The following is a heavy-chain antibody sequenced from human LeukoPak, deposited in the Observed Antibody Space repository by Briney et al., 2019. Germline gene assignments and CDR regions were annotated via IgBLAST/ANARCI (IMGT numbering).Heavy chain of an antibody. J-gene: IGHJ6*02. Sequence: HAGGSLRLSCAASGFTFSSYGMHWVRQAPGKGLEWVAVISYDGSNKYYADSVKGRFTISRDNSKNTLYLQMNSLRAEDTAVYYCAKDYYGSGSYSEYYYYYYGMGVWGQGTTVTVSS. V-gene: IGHV3-30*18. CDR3: AKDYYGSGSYSEYYYYYYGMGV. D-gene: IGHD3-10*01. CDR1: GFTFSSYG. CDR2: ISYDGSNK.